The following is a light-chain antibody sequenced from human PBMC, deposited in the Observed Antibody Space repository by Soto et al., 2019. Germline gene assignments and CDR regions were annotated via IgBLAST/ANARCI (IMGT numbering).Light chain of an antibody. CDR1: SSDVGGYNY. Sequence: QSALTQPASMSGSPGQSITISCTGTSSDVGGYNYVSWYQQHPGKAPKLMISEVSNRPSGVSNRFSGSKSGNTASLTIAGLQADDEADYYCSSYTSSSTPVFGSGTKVTVL. CDR3: SSYTSSSTPV. J-gene: IGLJ1*01. CDR2: EVS. V-gene: IGLV2-14*01.